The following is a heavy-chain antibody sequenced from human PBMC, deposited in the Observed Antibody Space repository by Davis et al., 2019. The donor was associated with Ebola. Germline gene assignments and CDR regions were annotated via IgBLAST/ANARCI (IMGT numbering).Heavy chain of an antibody. CDR3: ARGAPLQLWRYSYYYMDV. D-gene: IGHD5-18*01. CDR2: IHQSGST. J-gene: IGHJ6*03. CDR1: GGSFSGYY. V-gene: IGHV4-34*01. Sequence: PSETLSLTCAVYGGSFSGYYWSWIRQPPGKGLEWIGEIHQSGSTNYNPSLKSRVTMSMDSSKNQFSLKLNSLTAADTAVYYCARGAPLQLWRYSYYYMDVWGIGATVTVSS.